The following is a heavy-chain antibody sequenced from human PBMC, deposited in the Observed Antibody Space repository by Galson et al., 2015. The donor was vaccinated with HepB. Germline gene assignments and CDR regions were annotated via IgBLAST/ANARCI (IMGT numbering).Heavy chain of an antibody. Sequence: SVKVSCKVSGYTLTELSMHWVRQAPGKGLEWMGGFDPEDGETIYAQKFQGRVTMTEDTSTDTAYMELSSLRSEDTAVYYCATQFSGWYRWFDPWGQGTLVTVSS. V-gene: IGHV1-24*01. CDR2: FDPEDGET. J-gene: IGHJ5*02. CDR3: ATQFSGWYRWFDP. D-gene: IGHD6-19*01. CDR1: GYTLTELS.